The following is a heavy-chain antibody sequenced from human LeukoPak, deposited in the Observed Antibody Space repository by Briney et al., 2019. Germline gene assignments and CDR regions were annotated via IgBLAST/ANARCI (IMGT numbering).Heavy chain of an antibody. J-gene: IGHJ4*02. D-gene: IGHD2-15*01. V-gene: IGHV1-18*01. CDR1: GYTFTSYG. Sequence: GASVKVSCKASGYTFTSYGISWVRQAPGQGLEWMGWISAYNGNTNYAQKLQGRVTMTTDTSTSTAYMELRSLRSDDTAVYYCARAPYCSGGSCYPDDYWGQGTLVTVSS. CDR3: ARAPYCSGGSCYPDDY. CDR2: ISAYNGNT.